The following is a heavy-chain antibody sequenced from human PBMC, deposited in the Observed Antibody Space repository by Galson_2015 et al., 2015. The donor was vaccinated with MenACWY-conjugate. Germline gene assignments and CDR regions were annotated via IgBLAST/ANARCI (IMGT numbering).Heavy chain of an antibody. CDR3: ARAPGVADDRYYES. CDR1: DVSISTNNW. D-gene: IGHD6-19*01. J-gene: IGHJ4*02. V-gene: IGHV4-4*02. CDR2: IYHRGST. Sequence: ETLSLTCAVSDVSISTNNWWTWVRPPPGRGLEWIGEIYHRGSTNFHPSLQSRVTISVDKPNNQFSLRLSSVTAADTAVYYCARAPGVADDRYYESWGQGILVAVSS.